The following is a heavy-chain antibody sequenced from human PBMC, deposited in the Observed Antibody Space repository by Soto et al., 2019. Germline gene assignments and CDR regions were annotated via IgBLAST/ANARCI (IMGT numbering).Heavy chain of an antibody. CDR1: GFTFDDYG. D-gene: IGHD6-6*01. CDR2: INWNGGST. J-gene: IGHJ5*02. CDR3: ARYKVRYSSSSSFWFDP. Sequence: GGSLRLSCAASGFTFDDYGMSWVRQAPGKGLEWVSGINWNGGSTGYADSVKGRFTISRDNAKNSLYLQMNSLRAEDTALYYCARYKVRYSSSSSFWFDPWGQGTLVTVSS. V-gene: IGHV3-20*04.